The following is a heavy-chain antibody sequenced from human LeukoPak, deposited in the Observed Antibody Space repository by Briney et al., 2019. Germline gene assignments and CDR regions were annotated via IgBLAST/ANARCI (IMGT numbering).Heavy chain of an antibody. CDR1: GFTFSDYY. J-gene: IGHJ5*02. CDR3: AGGQWPTETLDP. CDR2: ISSSGSTI. V-gene: IGHV3-11*04. D-gene: IGHD6-19*01. Sequence: GGSLRLSCAASGFTFSDYYMSWIRQAPGKGLEWVSYISSSGSTIYYADSVKGRFTISRDNAKNSLYLRMNSLRAEDTAVYYCAGGQWPTETLDPWGQGTLVTVSS.